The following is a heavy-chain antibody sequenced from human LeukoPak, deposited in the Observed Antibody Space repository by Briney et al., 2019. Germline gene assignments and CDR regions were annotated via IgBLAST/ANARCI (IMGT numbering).Heavy chain of an antibody. Sequence: SETLSLTCTVSGGSISSRNYYWGWIRRPPGKGLEWIGSLFYSGRNYYNPSLESRVSIIEDTSKNQFSLKVNSVTAADTGVYYCAREDYGGNSEYFQHWGQGTLVTVSS. CDR3: AREDYGGNSEYFQH. CDR2: LFYSGRN. D-gene: IGHD4-23*01. CDR1: GGSISSRNYY. V-gene: IGHV4-39*02. J-gene: IGHJ1*01.